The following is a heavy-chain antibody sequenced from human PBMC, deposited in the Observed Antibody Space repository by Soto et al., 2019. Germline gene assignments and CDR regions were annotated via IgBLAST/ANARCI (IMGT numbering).Heavy chain of an antibody. Sequence: ASVKVCCKASRYTFTSNAISSVRQATGQGLEWMGWISAYNGNTNYAQKLQGRVTMTTDTSTSTAYMELRSLRSDDTAVYYCARDTELRDFWSGYSALNWFDPWGQGTLVTVSS. V-gene: IGHV1-18*01. J-gene: IGHJ5*02. CDR3: ARDTELRDFWSGYSALNWFDP. CDR1: RYTFTSNA. CDR2: ISAYNGNT. D-gene: IGHD3-3*01.